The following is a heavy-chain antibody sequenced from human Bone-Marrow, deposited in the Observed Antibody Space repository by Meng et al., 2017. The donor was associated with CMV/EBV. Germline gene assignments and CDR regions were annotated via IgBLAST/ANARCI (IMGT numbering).Heavy chain of an antibody. J-gene: IGHJ6*02. CDR2: ISSSSSYI. Sequence: GGSLRLSCAASRFTFSRYAMHWVRQAPGKGLEWVSSISSSSSYIYYADSVKGRFTISRDNAKNSLYLQMNSLRAEDTAVYYCAREYSGSYYVNYYYYGMDVWGQRTTVTVSS. D-gene: IGHD1-26*01. CDR3: AREYSGSYYVNYYYYGMDV. V-gene: IGHV3-21*01. CDR1: RFTFSRYA.